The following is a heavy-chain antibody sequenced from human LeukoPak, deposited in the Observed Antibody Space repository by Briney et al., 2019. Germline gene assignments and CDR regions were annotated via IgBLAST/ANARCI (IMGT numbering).Heavy chain of an antibody. J-gene: IGHJ5*02. CDR3: AGSTVVTLLGWYNWFDP. Sequence: TGGSLRLSCAASGFTFSSYSMNWVRQAPGKGLEWVSYISSSSSTIYYADSVKGRFTISRDNAKNSLYLQMNSLRAEDTAVYYCAGSTVVTLLGWYNWFDPWGQGTLVTVSS. V-gene: IGHV3-48*04. CDR1: GFTFSSYS. D-gene: IGHD4-23*01. CDR2: ISSSSSTI.